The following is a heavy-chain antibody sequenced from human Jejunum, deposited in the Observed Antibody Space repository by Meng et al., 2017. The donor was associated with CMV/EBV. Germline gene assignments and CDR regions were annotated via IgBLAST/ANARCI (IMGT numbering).Heavy chain of an antibody. Sequence: CAASGFTFSSCGMHWVRQVPGKGLEWVAFIQYDETTKYYAVSVKGRFSIPRDNSKNTLFLQMNSLRAEDTAVYYCVKENKKLRGDYWGQGTLVTVSS. D-gene: IGHD1/OR15-1a*01. CDR1: GFTFSSCG. CDR3: VKENKKLRGDY. V-gene: IGHV3-30*02. J-gene: IGHJ4*02. CDR2: IQYDETTK.